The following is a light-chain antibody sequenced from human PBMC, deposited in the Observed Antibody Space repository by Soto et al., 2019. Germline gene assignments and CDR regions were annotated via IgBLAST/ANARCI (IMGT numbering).Light chain of an antibody. J-gene: IGKJ1*01. CDR1: QSISIF. CDR2: AAS. V-gene: IGKV1-39*01. CDR3: QQSYSTPWT. Sequence: DIQMTQSPSSLPASVGDRVTITCRASQSISIFLNWYQQRPGEVPKLLIYAASSLQSGVPSRFSGSGSGTDFTLTISSLQPEDFATYYCQQSYSTPWTFGQGTKVDIK.